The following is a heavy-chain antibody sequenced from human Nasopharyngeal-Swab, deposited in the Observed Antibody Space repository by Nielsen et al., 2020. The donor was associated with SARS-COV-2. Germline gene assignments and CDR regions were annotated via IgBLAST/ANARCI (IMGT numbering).Heavy chain of an antibody. Sequence: ASVKVSCKASGYTFTSYDINWVRQATGQGLEWMGWMNPNSGNTGYAQKFQGRVTMTRNTSISTAYMELSSLRSEDTAVYYCARDPPNTAMANVGYYFDYWGQGTLVTVSS. CDR2: MNPNSGNT. D-gene: IGHD5-18*01. CDR1: GYTFTSYD. J-gene: IGHJ4*02. CDR3: ARDPPNTAMANVGYYFDY. V-gene: IGHV1-8*01.